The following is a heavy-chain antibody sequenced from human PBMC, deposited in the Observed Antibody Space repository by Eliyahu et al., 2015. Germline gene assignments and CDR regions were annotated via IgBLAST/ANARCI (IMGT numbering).Heavy chain of an antibody. V-gene: IGHV4-61*01. CDR1: GGSVSSGSYX. D-gene: IGHD3-10*01. CDR3: ARAYVRGVIIDY. CDR2: IYYSGST. J-gene: IGHJ4*02. Sequence: QVQLQESGPGLVKPSETLSLTCTVSGGSVSSGSYXWRWIRQPPGKGLEWIGYIYYSGSTNYNPSLKSRVTISVDTSKNQFSLKLSSVTAADTAVYYCARAYVRGVIIDYWGQGTLVTVSS.